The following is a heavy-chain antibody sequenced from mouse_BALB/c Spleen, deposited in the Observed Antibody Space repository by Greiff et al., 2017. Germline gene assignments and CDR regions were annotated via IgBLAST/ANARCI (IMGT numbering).Heavy chain of an antibody. CDR2: INPSTGYT. Sequence: QVQLQQSGAELAKPGASVKMSCKASGYTFTSYWMHWVKQRPGQGLEWIGYINPSTGYTEYNQKFKDKATLTADKSSSTAYMQLSSLTSEDSAVYYCASGNYYFDYWGQGTTLTVSS. J-gene: IGHJ2*01. CDR3: ASGNYYFDY. V-gene: IGHV1-7*01. D-gene: IGHD2-1*01. CDR1: GYTFTSYW.